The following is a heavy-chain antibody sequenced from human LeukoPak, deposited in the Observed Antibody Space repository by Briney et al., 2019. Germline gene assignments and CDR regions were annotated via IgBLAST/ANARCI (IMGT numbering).Heavy chain of an antibody. Sequence: GRSLRLSCAASGFTFSSYGMHWVRQAPGKGLEWVAVISYDGSNKYYADSVKGRFTISRDNSKNTLYLQMNSLRAEDTAVYYCAKENVWGQGNTVTVSS. CDR1: GFTFSSYG. V-gene: IGHV3-30*18. CDR3: AKENV. J-gene: IGHJ6*02. CDR2: ISYDGSNK.